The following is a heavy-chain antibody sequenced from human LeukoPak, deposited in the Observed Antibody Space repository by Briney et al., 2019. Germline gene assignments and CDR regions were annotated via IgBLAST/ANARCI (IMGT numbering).Heavy chain of an antibody. CDR2: IYYGGST. CDR1: GFTVGSTY. CDR3: ARDMSGSLDH. Sequence: GGSLRLSCAASGFTVGSTYMSWVRQAPGKGLEWVSVIYYGGSTYYADSVKGRFTISRDNSKNTLYLQMNSLRVEDTAVYYCARDMSGSLDHWGQGTLVTVSS. V-gene: IGHV3-53*01. D-gene: IGHD1-26*01. J-gene: IGHJ4*02.